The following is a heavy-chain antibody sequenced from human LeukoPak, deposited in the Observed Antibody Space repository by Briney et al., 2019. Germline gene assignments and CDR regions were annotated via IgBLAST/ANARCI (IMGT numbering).Heavy chain of an antibody. J-gene: IGHJ3*02. V-gene: IGHV1-18*01. D-gene: IGHD1-26*01. Sequence: GASVKVSCKASGYTFIRYGISWVRQAPGQGLEWMGWISTYNGDTKYAQKFQGRVTMTTDTSTSVAYMELRSLRSDDTAVYYYARRSMVGPTSRPRPDDAFDIWGQGTMVTVSS. CDR2: ISTYNGDT. CDR1: GYTFIRYG. CDR3: ARRSMVGPTSRPRPDDAFDI.